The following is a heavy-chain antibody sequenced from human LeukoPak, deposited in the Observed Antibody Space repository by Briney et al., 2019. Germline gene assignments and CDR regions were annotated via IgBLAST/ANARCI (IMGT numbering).Heavy chain of an antibody. D-gene: IGHD3-9*01. CDR1: GFTFSSYW. Sequence: PGGSLRLSCAASGFTFSSYWMSWVRQAPGKGLEWVANIKQDGSEKYYVDSVKGRFTISRDNAKNSLYLQMNSLRAEDTAVYYCARVSYDISWFPGYDYWGQGTLVTVSS. CDR3: ARVSYDISWFPGYDY. V-gene: IGHV3-7*01. CDR2: IKQDGSEK. J-gene: IGHJ4*02.